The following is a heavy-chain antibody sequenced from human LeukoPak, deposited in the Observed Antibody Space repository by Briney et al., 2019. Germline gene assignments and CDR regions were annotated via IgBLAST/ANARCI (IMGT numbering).Heavy chain of an antibody. V-gene: IGHV1-2*02. Sequence: ASVNVSCKVSGYTFTDYYIHWVRQAPGQGLEWMGWVNPNSGGTNYAQRFQGRVTVTGDTSISTAYMELTRLTSDDTAVYYCVRAVVTDGFDYWGQGTLVTVSS. D-gene: IGHD4-23*01. CDR3: VRAVVTDGFDY. CDR1: GYTFTDYY. J-gene: IGHJ4*02. CDR2: VNPNSGGT.